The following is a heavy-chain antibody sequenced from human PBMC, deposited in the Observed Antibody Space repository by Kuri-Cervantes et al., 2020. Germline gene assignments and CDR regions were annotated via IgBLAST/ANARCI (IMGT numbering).Heavy chain of an antibody. CDR3: AGPANYGFDS. D-gene: IGHD1-7*01. Sequence: SETLSLTCTVSGGSISSSSYYWGWIRQPPGKGLEWIGSIYYSGSTYYNPSLKSRVTISVDTSKNQFSLRLSSVTAADTAVYYCAGPANYGFDSWGQGILVTVSS. V-gene: IGHV4-39*01. J-gene: IGHJ4*02. CDR2: IYYSGST. CDR1: GGSISSSSYY.